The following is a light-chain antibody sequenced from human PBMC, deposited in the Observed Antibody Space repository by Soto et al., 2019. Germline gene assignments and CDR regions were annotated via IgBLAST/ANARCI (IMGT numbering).Light chain of an antibody. CDR3: QQRSNWPIT. Sequence: EIMFTQSPSTLSLSPGERATLSCRASQSVSSYLAWYQQKPGQATRLIIYDASNRAAGIPARFSGSGSGTDFPLTISRLEPEDFAVYCCQQRSNWPITFGQGTRLEI. V-gene: IGKV3-11*01. J-gene: IGKJ5*01. CDR1: QSVSSY. CDR2: DAS.